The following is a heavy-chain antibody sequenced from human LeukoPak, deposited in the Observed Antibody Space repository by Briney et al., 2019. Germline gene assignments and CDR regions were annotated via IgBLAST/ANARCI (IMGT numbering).Heavy chain of an antibody. J-gene: IGHJ4*02. CDR3: ARLSGSPNLHDY. Sequence: PSETLSLTCTVSGGSISSSSYYWGWIRQPPGKGLEWIGSIYYSGSTYYNPSLKSRVTISVDTSKNQFSLKLSSVTAADTAVYYCARLSGSPNLHDYWGQGTLVTVSS. V-gene: IGHV4-39*01. CDR2: IYYSGST. D-gene: IGHD1-26*01. CDR1: GGSISSSSYY.